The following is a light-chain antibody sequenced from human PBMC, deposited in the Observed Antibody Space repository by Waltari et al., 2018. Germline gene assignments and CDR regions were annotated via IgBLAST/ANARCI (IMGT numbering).Light chain of an antibody. CDR2: DIS. CDR1: QRFGRW. Sequence: DIQMTQSPSTLSASVGDRVTITCRASQRFGRWLAWYQQKPGQAPKLLIYDISTLEGGVPSRFSCSGSWTEFTLTISNLQPDDFAAYFCQQYASYSGSFGQGTRLEIK. CDR3: QQYASYSGS. J-gene: IGKJ2*03. V-gene: IGKV1-5*01.